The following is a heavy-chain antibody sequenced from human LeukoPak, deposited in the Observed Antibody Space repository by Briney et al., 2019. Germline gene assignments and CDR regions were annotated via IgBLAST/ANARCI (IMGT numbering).Heavy chain of an antibody. CDR3: VREDTPATANY. CDR2: ISGGGDIT. CDR1: GFNFANHA. J-gene: IGHJ4*02. D-gene: IGHD2-21*02. V-gene: IGHV3-23*01. Sequence: GGSLRLSCAASGFNFANHAMSWVRQTPGKGLEWVSAISGGGDITYYADSVKGRFTISRDNSKDTLFLQMHSLRPGDTAVYYCVREDTPATANYWGQGTLVTISS.